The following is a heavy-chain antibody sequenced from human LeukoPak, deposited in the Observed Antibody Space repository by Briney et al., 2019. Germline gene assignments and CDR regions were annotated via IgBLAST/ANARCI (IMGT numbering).Heavy chain of an antibody. V-gene: IGHV4-4*09. Sequence: PSETLSLTCTVSDGSISSYYWSWIRQPPGKGLEWIGYIYTSGSTNYNPSLKSRVTISVDTSKNQFSLKLSSVTAADTAVYYCARRDIVVGQSISWYFDLWGRGTLVTVSS. CDR1: DGSISSYY. CDR2: IYTSGST. D-gene: IGHD5-12*01. CDR3: ARRDIVVGQSISWYFDL. J-gene: IGHJ2*01.